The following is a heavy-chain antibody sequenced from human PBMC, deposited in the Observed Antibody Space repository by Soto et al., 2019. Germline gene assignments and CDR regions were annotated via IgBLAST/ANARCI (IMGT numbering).Heavy chain of an antibody. V-gene: IGHV3-30*03. Sequence: PGGSLRLSYAASGFTFSSYGMHWVRQAPGKGLEWVADIAYDGSNIYYAASVKGRFTISRDNAKKSLYLQMNSLRVEDTAFYYCARAPAWGSLDYSGLGTPVTVSS. CDR3: ARAPAWGSLDY. CDR2: IAYDGSNI. J-gene: IGHJ4*02. D-gene: IGHD7-27*01. CDR1: GFTFSSYG.